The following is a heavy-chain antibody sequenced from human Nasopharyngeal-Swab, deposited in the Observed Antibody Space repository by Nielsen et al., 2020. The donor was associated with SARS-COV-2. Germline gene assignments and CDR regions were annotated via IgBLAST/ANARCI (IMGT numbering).Heavy chain of an antibody. CDR3: ARDKVVVIKGDDAFDI. D-gene: IGHD3-22*01. J-gene: IGHJ3*02. CDR1: GFTFSSYA. Sequence: GESLKISCEASGFTFSSYAMSWVRQAPGKGLEWVSGISSSVDSTYYADSVKGRFTISRDNAKNSLYLQMNSLRDEDTAVYYCARDKVVVIKGDDAFDILGQGTMVTVSS. V-gene: IGHV3-23*01. CDR2: ISSSVDST.